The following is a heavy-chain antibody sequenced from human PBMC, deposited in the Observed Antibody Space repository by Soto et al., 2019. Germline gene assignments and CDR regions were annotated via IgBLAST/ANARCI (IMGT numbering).Heavy chain of an antibody. CDR1: GDSISNSDFY. V-gene: IGHV4-39*01. CDR2: IYHTGTT. CDR3: AGRAAAGFVFDL. Sequence: SETLSLTCTVSGDSISNSDFYWAWIRQPPGKGLEWIGVIYHTGTTYNNPSLQSRVTMSVDTSTNQFSLKLASVTAGAAAVHYCAGRAAAGFVFDLWGQRTLVTVSS. J-gene: IGHJ5*02. D-gene: IGHD6-25*01.